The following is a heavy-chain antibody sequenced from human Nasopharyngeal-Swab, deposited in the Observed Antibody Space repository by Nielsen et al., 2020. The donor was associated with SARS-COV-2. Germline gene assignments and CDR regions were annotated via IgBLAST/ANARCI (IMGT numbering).Heavy chain of an antibody. Sequence: GGSLRLSCAASGFTFSDYYMSWIRQAPGKGLEWVSYISSSGSTTYYADSVKGRFTISRDNSKNTLYLQMNSLRAEDTAVYYCAGYYYDSSGYSRGDFDYWGQGTLVTVSS. V-gene: IGHV3-11*01. D-gene: IGHD3-22*01. CDR2: ISSSGSTT. CDR1: GFTFSDYY. CDR3: AGYYYDSSGYSRGDFDY. J-gene: IGHJ4*02.